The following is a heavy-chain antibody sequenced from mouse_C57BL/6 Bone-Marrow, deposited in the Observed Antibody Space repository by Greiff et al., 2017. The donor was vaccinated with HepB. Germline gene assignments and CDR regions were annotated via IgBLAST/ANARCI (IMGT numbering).Heavy chain of an antibody. V-gene: IGHV1-81*01. CDR2: IYPRSGNT. J-gene: IGHJ4*01. CDR3: ARSWDYAMDY. D-gene: IGHD4-1*01. CDR1: GYTFTSYG. Sequence: ESGAELARPGASVKLSCKASGYTFTSYGISWVKQRTGQGLEWIGEIYPRSGNTYYNEKFKGKATLTADKSSSTAYMELRSLTSEDSAVYFCARSWDYAMDYWGQGTSVTVSS.